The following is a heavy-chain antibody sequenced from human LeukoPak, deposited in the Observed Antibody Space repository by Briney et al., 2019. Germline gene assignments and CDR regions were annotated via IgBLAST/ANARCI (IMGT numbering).Heavy chain of an antibody. CDR1: GFTFSSYA. CDR2: VSGSGGST. CDR3: AKSCNSGNCYYNY. V-gene: IGHV3-23*01. Sequence: PGGSLRLSCAASGFTFSSYAMNWVRQAPGKGPEWVSAVSGSGGSTYYADSVKGRFTISRDNSENTLSLQMNSLRADDTAIYYCAKSCNSGNCYYNYWGQGTLVTVSS. J-gene: IGHJ4*02. D-gene: IGHD2/OR15-2a*01.